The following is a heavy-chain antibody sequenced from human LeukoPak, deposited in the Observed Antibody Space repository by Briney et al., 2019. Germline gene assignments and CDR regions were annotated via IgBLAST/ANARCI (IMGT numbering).Heavy chain of an antibody. CDR3: AKATTFAYYDTFEY. D-gene: IGHD3-16*01. J-gene: IGHJ3*01. Sequence: GGSLRLSCLGSGFSFSTAGIHWVRLPPGKGLEWVTHIRFDGTNIHYLDSVKGRFTVSRDNSKNTVYLQMNNVRTEDTALYYCAKATTFAYYDTFEYWGRGAMVTVSS. CDR1: GFSFSTAG. CDR2: IRFDGTNI. V-gene: IGHV3-30*02.